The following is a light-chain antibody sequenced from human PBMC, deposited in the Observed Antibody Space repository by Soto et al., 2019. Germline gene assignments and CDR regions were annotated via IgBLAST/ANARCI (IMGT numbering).Light chain of an antibody. Sequence: EIVMTQSPATLSVSPGERATLSCRASQSVSSNLAWYQQKPGQAPRLLIYGASTRATGIPARFSGSGSGTEFTLTISSRQSEDFAVYYCQQYNNWPPWTFGQGTKVGIK. V-gene: IGKV3-15*01. CDR2: GAS. CDR3: QQYNNWPPWT. CDR1: QSVSSN. J-gene: IGKJ1*01.